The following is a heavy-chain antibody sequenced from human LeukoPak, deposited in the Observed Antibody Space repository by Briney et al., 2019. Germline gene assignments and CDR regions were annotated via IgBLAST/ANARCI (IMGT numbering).Heavy chain of an antibody. Sequence: GGSLRLSCVASGFSFSSYGMHWVRQAPGKGLEWVAFIRYDGTNKYYADSVKGRFTISRDNSKNTLYLQMNSLRAEDTAVYYCAMPMDTAMVMTKDYWGQGTLVTVSS. CDR2: IRYDGTNK. CDR1: GFSFSSYG. CDR3: AMPMDTAMVMTKDY. J-gene: IGHJ4*02. V-gene: IGHV3-30*02. D-gene: IGHD5-18*01.